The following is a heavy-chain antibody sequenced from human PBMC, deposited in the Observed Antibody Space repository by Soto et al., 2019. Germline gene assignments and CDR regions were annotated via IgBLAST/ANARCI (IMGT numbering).Heavy chain of an antibody. CDR3: ATAEPRIAALFNWFDP. J-gene: IGHJ5*02. CDR2: ISAYNGDT. CDR1: GYTFTSYC. D-gene: IGHD6-13*01. Sequence: ASVKVSCKASGYTFTSYCISWVLQAPGQGLEWMGWISAYNGDTNYAQKLQGRVTMTTDTSTSTAYMELRSLRSDDTAVYYCATAEPRIAALFNWFDPWGQGTLVTVSS. V-gene: IGHV1-18*01.